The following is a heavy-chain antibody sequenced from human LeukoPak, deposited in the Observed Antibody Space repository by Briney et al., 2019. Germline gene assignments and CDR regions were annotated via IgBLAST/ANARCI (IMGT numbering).Heavy chain of an antibody. CDR1: GGSFSGYY. D-gene: IGHD3-22*01. V-gene: IGHV4-34*01. CDR3: ARGALHSYYYGSSGSMDV. CDR2: INHSGST. J-gene: IGHJ6*03. Sequence: SETLSLTCAVYGGSFSGYYWSWIHHPPGKGLKWIVEINHSGSTYYKPSLNSRATISVNTSKTQFSLMLSSVTAADTAVYYCARGALHSYYYGSSGSMDVWGKGTTVTISS.